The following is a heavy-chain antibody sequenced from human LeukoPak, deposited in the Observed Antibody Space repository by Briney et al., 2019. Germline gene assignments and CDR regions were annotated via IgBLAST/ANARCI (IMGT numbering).Heavy chain of an antibody. D-gene: IGHD3-22*01. Sequence: GESLKISCKASGYNFRTYWIGWVRQMPGKGLEWMGIIYPGDSDTRYSPSFQGQVTISADKSISTAYLQWSSLKASDTAMYYCARDRGYDSSGYYYVYDAFDIWGQGTMVTVSS. CDR3: ARDRGYDSSGYYYVYDAFDI. J-gene: IGHJ3*02. V-gene: IGHV5-51*01. CDR2: IYPGDSDT. CDR1: GYNFRTYW.